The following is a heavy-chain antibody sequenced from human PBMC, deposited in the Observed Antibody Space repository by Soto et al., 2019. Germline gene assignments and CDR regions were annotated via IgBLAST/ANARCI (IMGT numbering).Heavy chain of an antibody. D-gene: IGHD2-15*01. CDR1: GFTFSNYA. Sequence: PGGSLRLSCTASGFTFSNYAMNWVRQAPGKGLEWVSAISGNSGSTYYADSVKGRFTISRDNSKNTLDLQMNSLRAEDTAVYYCAKCSGGSSYSSSDYWGQGILVTVSS. V-gene: IGHV3-23*01. CDR2: ISGNSGST. CDR3: AKCSGGSSYSSSDY. J-gene: IGHJ4*02.